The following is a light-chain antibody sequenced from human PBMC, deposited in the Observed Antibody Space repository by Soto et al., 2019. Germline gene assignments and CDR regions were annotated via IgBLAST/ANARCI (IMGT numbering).Light chain of an antibody. Sequence: TQSPGTLSLSPGEKATLSCRASQSVRNSLLAWYQQKPGKAPNLLIYTGSSLQSGVPSRFSGSGSGTDFTLTINSLQPEDFATYYCQQAASFPITFGQGTRLEIK. CDR3: QQAASFPIT. V-gene: IGKV1-12*01. CDR1: QSVRNSL. J-gene: IGKJ5*01. CDR2: TGS.